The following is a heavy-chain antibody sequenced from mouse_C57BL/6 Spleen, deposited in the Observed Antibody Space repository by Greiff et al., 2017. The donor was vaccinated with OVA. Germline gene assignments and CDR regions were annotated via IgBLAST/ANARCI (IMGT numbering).Heavy chain of an antibody. D-gene: IGHD1-1*01. CDR2: IDPSDSHT. V-gene: IGHV1-69*01. CDR3: AITELTWTWFAY. Sequence: VQLQQPGAELVMPGASVKLSCKASGYNFNSYWMHWVKQRPGQGLEWIGEIDPSDSHTQYNQKFKGKSTLTVDKSSSTAYMQLSSLTSEDSAVYCCAITELTWTWFAYRGQGTLVTVSA. J-gene: IGHJ3*01. CDR1: GYNFNSYW.